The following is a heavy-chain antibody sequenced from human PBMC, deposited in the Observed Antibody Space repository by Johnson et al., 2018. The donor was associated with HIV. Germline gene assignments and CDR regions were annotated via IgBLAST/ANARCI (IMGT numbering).Heavy chain of an antibody. V-gene: IGHV3-30*04. Sequence: QVQLVESGGGVVQPGRSLRLSCAASGFTFRSYAMHCVRQAPGKGLEWVAVISYDGSNKYYADSVKGRFTISRDNSKNTLYLQMNSPRVEDTAVYYCARVRSGRENAFDIWGQGTMVTVSS. CDR3: ARVRSGRENAFDI. J-gene: IGHJ3*02. D-gene: IGHD1-26*01. CDR1: GFTFRSYA. CDR2: ISYDGSNK.